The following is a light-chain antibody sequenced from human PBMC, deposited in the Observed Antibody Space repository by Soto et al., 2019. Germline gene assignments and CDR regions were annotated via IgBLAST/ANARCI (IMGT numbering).Light chain of an antibody. CDR2: RNN. CDR3: AAWDDILSRVV. V-gene: IGLV1-47*01. J-gene: IGLJ3*02. CDR1: SSNIETNY. Sequence: QSVLTQPPSASGTPGQRVTVSCSGSSSNIETNYVYWYPRLPGTAPKLLIFRNNQRHSGVPDRCSGSKSDTSASLAISGLPYEDEADYFCAAWDDILSRVVFGGGTKLTVL.